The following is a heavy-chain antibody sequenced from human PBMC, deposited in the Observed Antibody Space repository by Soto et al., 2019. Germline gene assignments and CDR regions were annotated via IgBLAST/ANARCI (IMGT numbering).Heavy chain of an antibody. Sequence: PGESLKISCKGSGYSFTSYWIGWVRQMPGKGLEWMGIIYPGDSDTRYSPSFQGQVTISADKSISTAYLQWSSLKASDTAMYYCARLAWDTDMAQGGWYFDYWGQGTLVTVSS. D-gene: IGHD5-18*01. V-gene: IGHV5-51*01. CDR1: GYSFTSYW. CDR2: IYPGDSDT. CDR3: ARLAWDTDMAQGGWYFDY. J-gene: IGHJ4*02.